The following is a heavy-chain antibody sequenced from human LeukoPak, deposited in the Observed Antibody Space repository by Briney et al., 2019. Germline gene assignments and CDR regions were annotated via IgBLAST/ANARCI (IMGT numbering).Heavy chain of an antibody. Sequence: PGGSLRLSCAASGFTFSRHGMHWVRQAPDKGLEWVAFIRYDGSDKYYADSVKGRFTISRDDSQNTLYLQMNSLRPEDTAVYYCARGPAEWELRYYYYYYMGVWGKGTTVTVSS. CDR2: IRYDGSDK. D-gene: IGHD1-26*01. CDR3: ARGPAEWELRYYYYYYMGV. V-gene: IGHV3-30*02. J-gene: IGHJ6*03. CDR1: GFTFSRHG.